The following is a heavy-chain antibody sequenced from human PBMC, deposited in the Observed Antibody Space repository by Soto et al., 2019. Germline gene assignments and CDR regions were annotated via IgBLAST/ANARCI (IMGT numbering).Heavy chain of an antibody. V-gene: IGHV3-30*18. CDR3: AKGRHDFWSGYYGMDV. Sequence: GGSLRLSCAASGFTFSSYGMHWVRQAPGKGLEWVAVISYDGSNKYYADSVKGRFTISRDNSKNTLYLQMNSPRAEDTAVYYCAKGRHDFWSGYYGMDVWGQGTTVTVSS. CDR1: GFTFSSYG. J-gene: IGHJ6*02. D-gene: IGHD3-3*01. CDR2: ISYDGSNK.